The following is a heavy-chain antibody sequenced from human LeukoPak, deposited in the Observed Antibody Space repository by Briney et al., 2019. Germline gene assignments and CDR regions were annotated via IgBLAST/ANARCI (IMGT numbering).Heavy chain of an antibody. D-gene: IGHD3-22*01. J-gene: IGHJ4*02. CDR1: GYTFTSYY. V-gene: IGHV1-46*01. CDR2: INPSGGST. Sequence: ASVKVSCKASGYTFTSYYMHWVRQAPGQGLEWMGIINPSGGSTSYAQKFQGRVTMTRDMSTSTVYMELSSLRSEGTAVYYCASSEGYYDSSGYPNYWGQGTLVTVSS. CDR3: ASSEGYYDSSGYPNY.